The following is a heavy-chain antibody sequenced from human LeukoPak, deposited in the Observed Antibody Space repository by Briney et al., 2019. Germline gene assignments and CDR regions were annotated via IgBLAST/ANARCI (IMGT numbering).Heavy chain of an antibody. V-gene: IGHV1-69*04. CDR2: IIPILGIA. CDR1: GGTFSSYA. CDR3: ASSYIGLRYFDWSSPYGTHV. D-gene: IGHD3-9*01. Sequence: SVKVSCKASGGTFSSYAISWVRQAPGQGLEWMGRIIPILGIANYAQKFQGRVTITADKSTSTAYMELSSLRSEDTAVYYCASSYIGLRYFDWSSPYGTHVWGQGTTVTLSS. J-gene: IGHJ6*02.